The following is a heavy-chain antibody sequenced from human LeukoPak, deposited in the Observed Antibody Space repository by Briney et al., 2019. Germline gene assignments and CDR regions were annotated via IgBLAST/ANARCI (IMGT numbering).Heavy chain of an antibody. Sequence: ASVKVSCKASGYTFTSYGISWVRQAPGQGLEWMGWISAYNGNTNYAQKLQGRVTMTTDTSTSTAYMELRSLRSDDTAVYYCAGERQGVCSGGRGGDYWGQGTLVTVSS. CDR3: AGERQGVCSGGRGGDY. J-gene: IGHJ4*02. CDR2: ISAYNGNT. D-gene: IGHD2-15*01. CDR1: GYTFTSYG. V-gene: IGHV1-18*01.